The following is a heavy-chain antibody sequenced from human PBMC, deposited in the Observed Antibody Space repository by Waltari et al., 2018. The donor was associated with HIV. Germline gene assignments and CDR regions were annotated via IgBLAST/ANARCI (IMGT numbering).Heavy chain of an antibody. J-gene: IGHJ4*02. Sequence: QVQLQQWGAGLLKPSETLSLTCAVYGGSFSGYYWSWIRPPPGKGLEWSGELNHSGSTNYHPSRKSRVTISVDTSKNQFSLKLSSVTAADTAVYYWASPDRRSGFRWHFDYWGQGTLVTVSS. V-gene: IGHV4-34*01. CDR1: GGSFSGYY. CDR3: ASPDRRSGFRWHFDY. CDR2: LNHSGST. D-gene: IGHD2-15*01.